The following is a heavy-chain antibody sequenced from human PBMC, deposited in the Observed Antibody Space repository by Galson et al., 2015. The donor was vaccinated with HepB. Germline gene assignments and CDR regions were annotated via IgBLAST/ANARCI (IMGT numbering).Heavy chain of an antibody. CDR1: GGTFSSYA. D-gene: IGHD5-24*01. CDR3: ARDRRSQDGDWFDP. J-gene: IGHJ5*02. V-gene: IGHV1-69*13. Sequence: SVKVSCKASGGTFSSYAISWVRQAPGQGLEWMGGIIPIFGTANYAQKFQGRVTITADESTSTAYMELSSLRSEDTAVYYCARDRRSQDGDWFDPWGQGTLVTVSS. CDR2: IIPIFGTA.